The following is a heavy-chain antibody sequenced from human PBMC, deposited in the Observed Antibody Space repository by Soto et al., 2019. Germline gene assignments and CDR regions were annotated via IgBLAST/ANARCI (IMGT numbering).Heavy chain of an antibody. J-gene: IGHJ6*02. Sequence: PGDSLKISCKGSGYSLTSYWISWVRQMPGKGLEWMGRIDPSDSYTNYSPSFQGHVTISADKSISTAYLQWSSLKASDTAMYYCARHDSSSSWPDGRYYGMDVWGQGTTVTVSS. V-gene: IGHV5-10-1*01. CDR2: IDPSDSYT. CDR1: GYSLTSYW. CDR3: ARHDSSSSWPDGRYYGMDV. D-gene: IGHD6-13*01.